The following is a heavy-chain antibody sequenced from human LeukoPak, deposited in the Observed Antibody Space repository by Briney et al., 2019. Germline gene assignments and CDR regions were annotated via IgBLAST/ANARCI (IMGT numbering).Heavy chain of an antibody. CDR2: IYYTGSA. V-gene: IGHV4-59*12. Sequence: PSETLSLTCTVSGGSISNYYWSWFRQSPDKGLESIGYIYYTGSANYNPSLNSRVTISLDTSKNQFSLKLKSVTAADTAVYYCAGDRADTAISAVGIWGQGTMVTVSS. D-gene: IGHD5-18*01. CDR1: GGSISNYY. CDR3: AGDRADTAISAVGI. J-gene: IGHJ3*02.